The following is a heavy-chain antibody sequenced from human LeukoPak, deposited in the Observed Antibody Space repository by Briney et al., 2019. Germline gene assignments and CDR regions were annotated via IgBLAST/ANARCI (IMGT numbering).Heavy chain of an antibody. D-gene: IGHD3-22*01. V-gene: IGHV4-34*01. J-gene: IGHJ4*02. CDR3: ARGRDSSGYLPDY. CDR2: INHSGST. CDR1: GVSFSGYY. Sequence: SETLSLTCAVYGVSFSGYYWSWIRQPPGKGLEWIGEINHSGSTNYNPSLKSRVTISVDTSKNQFSLKLSSVTAADTAVYYCARGRDSSGYLPDYWGQGTLVTVSS.